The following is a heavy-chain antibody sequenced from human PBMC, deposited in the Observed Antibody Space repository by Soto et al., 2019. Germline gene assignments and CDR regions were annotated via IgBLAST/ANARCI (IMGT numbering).Heavy chain of an antibody. V-gene: IGHV1-8*01. Sequence: ASVKVSCKASGYTFTSYDINWVRQATGQGLEWMGWMNPNSGNTGYAQKFQGRVTMTRNTSISTAYMELRSLRSEDTAVYYCARVEQWVVLYYYYGMDVWGQGTPGTVCS. D-gene: IGHD6-19*01. CDR2: MNPNSGNT. CDR3: ARVEQWVVLYYYYGMDV. J-gene: IGHJ6*02. CDR1: GYTFTSYD.